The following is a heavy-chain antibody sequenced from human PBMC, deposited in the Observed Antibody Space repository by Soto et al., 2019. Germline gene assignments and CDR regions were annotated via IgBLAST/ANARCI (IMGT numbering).Heavy chain of an antibody. V-gene: IGHV1-8*01. D-gene: IGHD2-2*01. CDR3: ARMIWDCTTTSCSDFFYGLGV. Sequence: DSRNGTCTDTGYNFTSYAINWVRQATGQGLEWMGWVTPNSGNTGYAQKFQGRVTMARSTSMSTAYMELSSLKSEDTAVYYCARMIWDCTTTSCSDFFYGLGVWG. J-gene: IGHJ6*01. CDR2: VTPNSGNT. CDR1: GYNFTSYA.